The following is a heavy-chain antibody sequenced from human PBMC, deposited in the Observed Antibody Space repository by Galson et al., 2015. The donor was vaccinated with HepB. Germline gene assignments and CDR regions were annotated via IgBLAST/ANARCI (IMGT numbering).Heavy chain of an antibody. CDR1: GFTFSDYY. Sequence: SLRLSCADSGFTFSDYYMEWVRQAPGKGLEWVGRVRHKARRYTTDYVASVEGRFTISRDDSKNSLYLQMDSLKTEDTAVYYCSRTLPVIDLDYWGQGTLVTVSS. CDR2: VRHKARRYTT. J-gene: IGHJ4*02. CDR3: SRTLPVIDLDY. V-gene: IGHV3-72*01.